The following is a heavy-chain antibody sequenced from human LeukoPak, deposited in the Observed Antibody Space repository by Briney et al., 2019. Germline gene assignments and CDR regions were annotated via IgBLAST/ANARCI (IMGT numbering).Heavy chain of an antibody. J-gene: IGHJ4*02. D-gene: IGHD6-6*01. CDR2: INTNTGNP. V-gene: IGHV7-4-1*02. CDR1: GYTFTSYA. Sequence: GASVKVSCKASGYTFTSYAMNWVRQAPGQGLEWMGWINTNTGNPTYAQGFTGRFVFSLDTSVSTACLQISSLKAEDTAVYYCAREGGLYSSSSSWGLFDYWGQGTLVTVSS. CDR3: AREGGLYSSSSSWGLFDY.